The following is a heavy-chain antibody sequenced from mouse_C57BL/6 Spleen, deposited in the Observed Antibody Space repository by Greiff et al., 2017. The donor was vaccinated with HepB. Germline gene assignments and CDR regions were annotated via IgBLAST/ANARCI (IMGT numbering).Heavy chain of an antibody. CDR1: GFSLTSYG. J-gene: IGHJ2*01. CDR2: IWRGGST. Sequence: VQLVESGPGLVQPSQSLSITCTVSGFSLTSYGVHWVRQSPGKGLEWLGVIWRGGSTDYNAAFMSRLSITKDNSKSQVFFKMNSLQADDTAIYYCAKNRAYYSNYFDYWGQGTTLTVSS. V-gene: IGHV2-5*01. D-gene: IGHD2-5*01. CDR3: AKNRAYYSNYFDY.